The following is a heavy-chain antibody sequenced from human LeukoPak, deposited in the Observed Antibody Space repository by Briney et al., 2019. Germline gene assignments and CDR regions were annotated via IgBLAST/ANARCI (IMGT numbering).Heavy chain of an antibody. CDR3: ARGGVAGAFDY. Sequence: SETLSLTCAVSGGSISSSNWWSWVRQPPGKGLEWIGEIYHSGSTNYNPSLKSRVTISVDMSKNQFSLKLSSVAAADTAVYYCARGGVAGAFDYWGQGTLVTVSS. CDR2: IYHSGST. V-gene: IGHV4-4*02. D-gene: IGHD6-19*01. J-gene: IGHJ4*02. CDR1: GGSISSSNW.